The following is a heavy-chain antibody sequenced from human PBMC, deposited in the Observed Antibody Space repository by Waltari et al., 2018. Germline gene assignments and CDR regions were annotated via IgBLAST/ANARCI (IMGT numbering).Heavy chain of an antibody. CDR2: ISYDGSNK. Sequence: VQLVESGGGLVKPGGSLRLSCAASGFTFSSYSMNWVRQAPGKGLEWVAVISYDGSNKYYADSVKGRFTISRDNSKNTLYLQMNSLRAEDTAVYYCARDKGYFDYWGQGTLVTVSS. CDR3: ARDKGYFDY. V-gene: IGHV3-30*03. J-gene: IGHJ4*02. CDR1: GFTFSSYS.